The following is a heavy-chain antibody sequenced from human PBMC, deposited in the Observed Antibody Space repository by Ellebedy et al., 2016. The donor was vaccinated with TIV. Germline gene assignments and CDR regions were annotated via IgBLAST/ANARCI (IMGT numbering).Heavy chain of an antibody. Sequence: GESLKISXAASGFTFSYYGMHWVRQAPGKGLEWVTVISHDGGNKYYADSVKGRFTISRDNSKNTLYLQMNSLRAEDTAVYYCAKEQEMAPEDYFDFWGQGTLVTDSS. CDR2: ISHDGGNK. CDR1: GFTFSYYG. J-gene: IGHJ4*02. D-gene: IGHD5-24*01. V-gene: IGHV3-30*18. CDR3: AKEQEMAPEDYFDF.